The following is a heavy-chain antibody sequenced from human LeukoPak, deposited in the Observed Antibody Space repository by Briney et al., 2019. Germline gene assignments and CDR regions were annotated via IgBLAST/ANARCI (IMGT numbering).Heavy chain of an antibody. V-gene: IGHV5-51*01. J-gene: IGHJ6*03. Sequence: GGSLKISCKGSGYSFTSYWIGWVRQMPGKGLEWMGIIFPGDSDTRYSPSFQGQVTISADKSISTAYLQWSSLKASDTAMYYCARHVGGSYSHYYYYYMDVWGKGTTVTISS. CDR1: GYSFTSYW. CDR2: IFPGDSDT. D-gene: IGHD1-26*01. CDR3: ARHVGGSYSHYYYYYMDV.